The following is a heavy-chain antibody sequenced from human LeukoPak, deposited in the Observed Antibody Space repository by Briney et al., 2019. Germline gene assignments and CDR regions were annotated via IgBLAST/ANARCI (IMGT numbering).Heavy chain of an antibody. CDR3: ARDRHYYDRSGYAYYFDY. CDR1: GGTFSSYV. V-gene: IGHV3-30-3*01. CDR2: ISYDGSNK. D-gene: IGHD3-22*01. J-gene: IGHJ4*02. Sequence: SCKASGGTFSSYVMHWVRQAPGKGLEWVAVISYDGSNKYYADSVKGRFTISRDNSKNTLYLQMNSLRAEDTAVYYCARDRHYYDRSGYAYYFDYWGQGTLVTVSS.